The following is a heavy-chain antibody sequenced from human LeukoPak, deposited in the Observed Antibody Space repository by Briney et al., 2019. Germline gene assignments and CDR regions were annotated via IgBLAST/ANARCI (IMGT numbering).Heavy chain of an antibody. J-gene: IGHJ4*02. D-gene: IGHD3-22*01. CDR2: IYYSGST. CDR1: GGSISSSSYY. Sequence: SETLSLTCTVSGGSISSSSYYWGWIRQPPGKGLEWIGSIYYSGSTYYNPSLKSRVTISVDTSKDQFSLKLSSVTAADTAVYYCVRGYYDSSGYYMVYWGQGTLVTVSS. CDR3: VRGYYDSSGYYMVY. V-gene: IGHV4-39*01.